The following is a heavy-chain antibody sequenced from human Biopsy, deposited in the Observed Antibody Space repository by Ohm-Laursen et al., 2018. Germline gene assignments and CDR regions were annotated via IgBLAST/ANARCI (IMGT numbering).Heavy chain of an antibody. CDR1: GFTFNAYW. D-gene: IGHD3/OR15-3a*01. Sequence: SLRLSCAASGFTFNAYWMYWVRQVPGRGLEWVSSISSTSDYIYYADSVKGRFTISRDSAKNSLYLQMNSVRAEDTAVYYCARDYDFWSGYYDYQQSGMDVWGQGTTVTVSS. CDR2: ISSTSDYI. V-gene: IGHV3-21*01. CDR3: ARDYDFWSGYYDYQQSGMDV. J-gene: IGHJ6*02.